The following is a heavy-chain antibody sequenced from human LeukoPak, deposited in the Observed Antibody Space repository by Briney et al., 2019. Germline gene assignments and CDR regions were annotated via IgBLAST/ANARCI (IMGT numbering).Heavy chain of an antibody. J-gene: IGHJ4*02. CDR2: INHSGST. CDR1: GGSFSGYY. Sequence: SETLSLTCAVYGGSFSGYYRSWIRQPPGKGLEWIGEINHSGSTNYNPSLKSRVTISVDTSKNQFSLKLSSVTAADTAVYYCARAPEFSSGWLLDFWGQGSLVTVSS. V-gene: IGHV4-34*01. D-gene: IGHD6-19*01. CDR3: ARAPEFSSGWLLDF.